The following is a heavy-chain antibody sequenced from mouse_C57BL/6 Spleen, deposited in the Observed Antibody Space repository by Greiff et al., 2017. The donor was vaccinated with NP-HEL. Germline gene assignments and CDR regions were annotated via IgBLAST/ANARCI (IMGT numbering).Heavy chain of an antibody. Sequence: EVQLQQSGPELVKPGASVKISCKASGYSFTDYNMNWVKQSNGKSLEWIGVINPNYGTTSYNQKFKGKATLTVDQSSSTAYMQLNSLTSEDSAVYDCARSRDYYGSSPSYWYFDVWGTGTTVTVSS. CDR1: GYSFTDYN. J-gene: IGHJ1*03. D-gene: IGHD1-1*01. CDR2: INPNYGTT. V-gene: IGHV1-39*01. CDR3: ARSRDYYGSSPSYWYFDV.